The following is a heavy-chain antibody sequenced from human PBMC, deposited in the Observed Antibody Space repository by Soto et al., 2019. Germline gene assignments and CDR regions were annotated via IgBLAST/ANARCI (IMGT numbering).Heavy chain of an antibody. CDR1: AYTITNQY. Sequence: SVKVSCKAAAYTITNQYIHPVRQAPGEGLDRMGILGPSGVITDYAQKFQGRVTMTRDTSTSTVYMELRSLRSEDTAIYYCARGETYYFDYWGRGTLVAISS. CDR3: ARGETYYFDY. D-gene: IGHD3-16*01. CDR2: LGPSGVIT. V-gene: IGHV1-46*01. J-gene: IGHJ4*02.